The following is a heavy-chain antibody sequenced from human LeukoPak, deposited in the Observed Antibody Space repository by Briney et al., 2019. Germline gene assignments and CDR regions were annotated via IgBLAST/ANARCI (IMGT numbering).Heavy chain of an antibody. CDR3: ARAWQWLPLDS. Sequence: PSETLSLTCTVSGGSISSYYWSWIRQPAGKGLEWIGRIHTSGSTNYNPSLKSRVIMSVDTSENQFSLKVTSVTAADAAVYYCARAWQWLPLDSWGQGTLVTVSS. J-gene: IGHJ4*02. V-gene: IGHV4-4*07. CDR2: IHTSGST. D-gene: IGHD6-19*01. CDR1: GGSISSYY.